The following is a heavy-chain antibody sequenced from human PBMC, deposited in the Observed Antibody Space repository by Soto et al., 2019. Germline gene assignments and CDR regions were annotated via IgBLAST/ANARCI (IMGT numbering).Heavy chain of an antibody. CDR2: IYNSGST. CDR3: TRAPGL. V-gene: IGHV4-30-2*01. Sequence: QLQLQESGSGLVKPSQTLSLTCAVSGGSISSGGYSWIWIRQPPGKGLGWIGYIYNSGSTYYNPSLTRRATISVDSPKNQLSLKLTSVTPADSAGTCCTRAPGLGGRGTLVTVSS. CDR1: GGSISSGGYS. J-gene: IGHJ2*01.